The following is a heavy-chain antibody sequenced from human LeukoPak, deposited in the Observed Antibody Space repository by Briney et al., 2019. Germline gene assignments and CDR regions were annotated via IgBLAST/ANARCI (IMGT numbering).Heavy chain of an antibody. Sequence: SVKVSCKASGGTFSSYAISWVRQTPGQGLEWMGGIIPIFGTANYAQKFQGRVTITADESTSTAYMELSSLRSEDTAVYYCARDLYWAFDNWGRGTLVTASS. CDR1: GGTFSSYA. CDR2: IIPIFGTA. CDR3: ARDLYWAFDN. D-gene: IGHD2-8*02. J-gene: IGHJ4*02. V-gene: IGHV1-69*13.